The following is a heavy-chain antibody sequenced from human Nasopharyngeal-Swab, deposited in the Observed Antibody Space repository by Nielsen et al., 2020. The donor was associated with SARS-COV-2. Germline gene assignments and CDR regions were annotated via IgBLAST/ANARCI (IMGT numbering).Heavy chain of an antibody. D-gene: IGHD6-13*01. V-gene: IGHV4-39*01. CDR3: ARHPGSSWTNLYYYYGMDV. J-gene: IGHJ6*02. Sequence: SETLSLTCTVSGGSISSSSYYWGWIRQPPGKGLEWIGSIYYSGSTYYNPSLKSRVTISVDTSKNQFSLKLSSVTAADTAVYYCARHPGSSWTNLYYYYGMDVWGQGPRSPSP. CDR2: IYYSGST. CDR1: GGSISSSSYY.